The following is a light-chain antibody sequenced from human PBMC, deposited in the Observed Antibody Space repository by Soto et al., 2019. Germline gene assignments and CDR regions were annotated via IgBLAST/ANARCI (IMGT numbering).Light chain of an antibody. Sequence: QSALTQPASVSGSPGQSITISCTGTRSDVGTYNLVSWYQQHPGKAPKLMIYEGTKRPSGVSNRISGSKSGNTASLTISGLQAEDDADYYCCSYAGNSYVFGTGTKLTVL. CDR1: RSDVGTYNL. CDR3: CSYAGNSYV. J-gene: IGLJ1*01. CDR2: EGT. V-gene: IGLV2-23*01.